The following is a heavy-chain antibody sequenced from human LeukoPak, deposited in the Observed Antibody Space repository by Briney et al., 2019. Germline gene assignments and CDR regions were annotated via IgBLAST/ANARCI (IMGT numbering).Heavy chain of an antibody. CDR1: GGSFSGYY. CDR2: INHSGST. V-gene: IGHV4-34*01. Sequence: PSETLSLTCAVYGGSFSGYYWSWIRQLPGKGLEWIGEINHSGSTNYNPSLKSRVTISVDTSKNQFSLKLSSVTAADTAVYYCARGIRFGELLKPFDYWGQGTLVTVSS. D-gene: IGHD3-10*01. J-gene: IGHJ4*02. CDR3: ARGIRFGELLKPFDY.